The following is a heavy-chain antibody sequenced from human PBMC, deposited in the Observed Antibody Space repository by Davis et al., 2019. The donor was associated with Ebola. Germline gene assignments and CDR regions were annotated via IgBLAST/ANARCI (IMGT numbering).Heavy chain of an antibody. V-gene: IGHV3-33*08. J-gene: IGHJ4*02. CDR3: ARDPFYSSSWYYFDY. D-gene: IGHD6-13*01. CDR2: IWYDGSNK. Sequence: GESLKISCAASGFTFSSYAMNWVRQAPGKGLEWVAVIWYDGSNKYYADSVKGRFTISRDNSKNTLYLQMNSLRAEDTAVYYCARDPFYSSSWYYFDYWGQGTLVTVSS. CDR1: GFTFSSYA.